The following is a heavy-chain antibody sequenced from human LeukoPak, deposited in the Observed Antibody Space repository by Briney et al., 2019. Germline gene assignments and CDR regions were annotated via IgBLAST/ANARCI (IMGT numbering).Heavy chain of an antibody. V-gene: IGHV1-2*06. J-gene: IGHJ4*02. CDR3: ARDSVLGAK. Sequence: ASVKVSCKASGYTLAGYYLHWVRQAPGQGLEWMGRINPNTGVTNYAQNFQGRVTMTRDTYISTAYLDLRGLRSDDTAIYYCARDSVLGAKWGQGTLVTVSS. CDR1: GYTLAGYY. D-gene: IGHD2-8*02. CDR2: INPNTGVT.